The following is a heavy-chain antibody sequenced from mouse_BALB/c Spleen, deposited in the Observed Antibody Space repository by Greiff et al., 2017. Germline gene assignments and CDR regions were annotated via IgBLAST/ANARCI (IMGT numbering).Heavy chain of an antibody. V-gene: IGHV5-17*02. Sequence: EVMLVESGGGLVQPGGSRKLSCAASGFTFSSFGMHWVRQAPEKGLEWVAYISSGSSTIYYADTVKGRFTISRDNPKNTLFLQMTSLRSEDTAMYYCARVGANWDRGAWFAYWGQGTLVTVSA. CDR1: GFTFSSFG. J-gene: IGHJ3*01. CDR2: ISSGSSTI. D-gene: IGHD4-1*01. CDR3: ARVGANWDRGAWFAY.